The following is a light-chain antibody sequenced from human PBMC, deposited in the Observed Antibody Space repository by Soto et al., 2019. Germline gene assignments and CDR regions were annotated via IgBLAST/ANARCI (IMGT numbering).Light chain of an antibody. V-gene: IGKV3-15*01. CDR1: QTISGT. CDR3: QQYDNWPWT. CDR2: GAS. Sequence: EIVMTQSPATLSVSPGGRATLSCRASQTISGTLAWYRQKPGQAPRLLIHGASTRAPGFPARFSGSGSGTDFTLTISSLQSEDFAVYYCQQYDNWPWTFGQGTKVEIK. J-gene: IGKJ1*01.